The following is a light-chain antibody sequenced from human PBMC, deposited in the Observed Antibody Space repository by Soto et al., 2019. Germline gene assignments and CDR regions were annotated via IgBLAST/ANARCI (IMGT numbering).Light chain of an antibody. CDR3: ISYTSSSTWV. J-gene: IGLJ3*02. CDR1: DSNSGSNY. Sequence: QSVLTQPPSASGTPGQRVTISCSGSDSNSGSNYVYWYQQHPGKAPKLMIYEVSNRPSGVSDRFSGSRSGNTASLTISGLQAEDESDYYCISYTSSSTWVFGGGTKLTVL. CDR2: EVS. V-gene: IGLV2-14*01.